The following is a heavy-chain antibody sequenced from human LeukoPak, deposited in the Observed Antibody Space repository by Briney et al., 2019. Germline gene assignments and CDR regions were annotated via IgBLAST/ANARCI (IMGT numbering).Heavy chain of an antibody. J-gene: IGHJ4*02. CDR1: GFTFSSYW. CDR3: ARDIYYDSSGSPGF. Sequence: PGGSLRLSCADSGFTFSSYWMSWVRQAPGKGLEWVANIKQDGSEKYYVDSVKGRFTISRDNAKNSLYLQMNSLRAEDTAVYYCARDIYYDSSGSPGFWGQGTLVTVSS. D-gene: IGHD3-22*01. CDR2: IKQDGSEK. V-gene: IGHV3-7*03.